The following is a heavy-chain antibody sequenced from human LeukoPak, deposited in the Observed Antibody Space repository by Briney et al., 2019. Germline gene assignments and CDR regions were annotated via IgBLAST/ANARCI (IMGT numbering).Heavy chain of an antibody. CDR1: GYTFTNYY. Sequence: ASVKVSCKASGYTFTNYYIHWVRQAPGQGLEWMAIINPSGGSTNYAQKFQGRVTMTKDTSTRTVYMELSSLRSEDTAVYYCARQPDSGKGYFDYWGQGTLVTVSS. J-gene: IGHJ4*02. CDR2: INPSGGST. V-gene: IGHV1-46*01. D-gene: IGHD3-10*01. CDR3: ARQPDSGKGYFDY.